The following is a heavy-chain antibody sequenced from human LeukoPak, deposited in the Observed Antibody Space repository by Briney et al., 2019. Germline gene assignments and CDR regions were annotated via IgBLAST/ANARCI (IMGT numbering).Heavy chain of an antibody. D-gene: IGHD3-10*01. CDR1: RFTLRTYW. V-gene: IGHV3-7*01. J-gene: IGHJ3*02. CDR2: IKKAGGEK. CDR3: ARDRGDSASHGSHAFDI. Sequence: GGSLSLSCAASRFTLRTYWMNWVRQAPGPGREGVSNIKKAGGEKSHMASVKGRFTISRDNAKDSLHLQMNSLRAEDTAVYYCARDRGDSASHGSHAFDIWGQGTMVTVSS.